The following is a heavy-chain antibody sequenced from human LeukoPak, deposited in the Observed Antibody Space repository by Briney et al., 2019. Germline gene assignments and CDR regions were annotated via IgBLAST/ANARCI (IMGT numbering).Heavy chain of an antibody. CDR3: GLAVDY. V-gene: IGHV3-30-3*01. D-gene: IGHD6-19*01. CDR1: GFTFSSYA. Sequence: GRSLRLSCAASGFTFSSYAMHWVRQAPGKGLEWVAVISYDGSNKYYADSVKGRFTISRDNSKNTLYLQMNSLRAEDTAVYYCGLAVDYWGQGTLVTVSS. J-gene: IGHJ4*02. CDR2: ISYDGSNK.